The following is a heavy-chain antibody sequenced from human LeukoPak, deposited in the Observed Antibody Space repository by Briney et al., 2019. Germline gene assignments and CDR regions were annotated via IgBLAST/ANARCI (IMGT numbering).Heavy chain of an antibody. CDR3: ARDPNMGATEPGY. D-gene: IGHD1-26*01. V-gene: IGHV4-31*03. Sequence: PSQTLSLTCTVSGGSISSGGYYWSWIRQHPGKGLEWIGYIYYSGSTYYNPSLKSRVTISVDTSKNQFSLKLSSVTAADTAVYYCARDPNMGATEPGYWGQGTLVTVSS. J-gene: IGHJ4*02. CDR1: GGSISSGGYY. CDR2: IYYSGST.